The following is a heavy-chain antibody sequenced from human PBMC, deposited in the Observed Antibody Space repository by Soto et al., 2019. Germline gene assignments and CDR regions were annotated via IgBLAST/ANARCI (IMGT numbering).Heavy chain of an antibody. CDR1: GFSFSSYA. CDR2: ISARGGSS. J-gene: IGHJ4*02. Sequence: VQLLESGGGLVQPGGSLSLSFAASGFSFSSYAMVWVRQAPGKGLEWVSVISARGGSSYFADSVKGRFTISRDNSKNVLSLEMNSLRADDTAIYFCAKGSIEYSASVDNWGQGTLVLVSS. CDR3: AKGSIEYSASVDN. D-gene: IGHD5-12*01. V-gene: IGHV3-23*01.